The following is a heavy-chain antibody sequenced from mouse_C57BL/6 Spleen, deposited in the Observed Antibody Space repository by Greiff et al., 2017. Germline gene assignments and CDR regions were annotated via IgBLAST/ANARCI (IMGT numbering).Heavy chain of an antibody. CDR1: GYSFTSYY. CDR3: ARGADYLFDY. J-gene: IGHJ2*01. Sequence: LQESGPELVKPGASVKISCKASGYSFTSYYIHWVKQRPGQGLEWIGWIYPGSGNTKYNEKFKGKATLTADTSSSTAYMQLSSLTSEDSAVYYCARGADYLFDYWGQGTTLTVSS. CDR2: IYPGSGNT. D-gene: IGHD5-5*01. V-gene: IGHV1-66*01.